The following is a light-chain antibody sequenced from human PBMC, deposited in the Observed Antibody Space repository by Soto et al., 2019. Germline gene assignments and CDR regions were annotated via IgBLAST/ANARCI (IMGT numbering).Light chain of an antibody. CDR3: QQYYSYPLT. J-gene: IGKJ4*01. V-gene: IGKV1-8*01. CDR1: QGISSY. CDR2: AAS. Sequence: AIRMTQSPSSLSASTGDRVTITCRASQGISSYLAWYQQKPGQAPKLLIYAASTLQSGVPSRFSGSGSGTDFTLTISCLQSEDFATYSCQQYYSYPLTFGGGTKVEIK.